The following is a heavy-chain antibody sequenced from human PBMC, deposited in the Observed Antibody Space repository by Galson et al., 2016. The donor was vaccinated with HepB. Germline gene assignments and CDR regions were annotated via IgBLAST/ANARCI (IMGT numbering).Heavy chain of an antibody. D-gene: IGHD4-17*01. J-gene: IGHJ4*02. CDR3: VRDRSDYGDSFFQY. Sequence: SLRLSCAASGFAFDDYAMHWVRQAPGKGLEWVSNINWSSDSIGYADSVKGRFTVSRDNAKNSLYLQMNSLRPEDTALYYCVRDRSDYGDSFFQYWGQGTLVTVSS. V-gene: IGHV3-9*01. CDR1: GFAFDDYA. CDR2: INWSSDSI.